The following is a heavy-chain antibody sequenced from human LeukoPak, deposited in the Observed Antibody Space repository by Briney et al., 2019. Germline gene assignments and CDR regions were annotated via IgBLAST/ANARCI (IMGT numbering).Heavy chain of an antibody. CDR2: INPNSGGT. CDR3: ARDKRVLLWFGELKTGNFDY. V-gene: IGHV1-2*02. J-gene: IGHJ4*02. CDR1: GYTFTGYY. Sequence: GASVKVSCKASGYTFTGYYMHWVRQAPGQGLEWMGWINPNSGGTNYAQKFQGRVTMTRDTSISTAYMELSRLRSDDTAVYYCARDKRVLLWFGELKTGNFDYWGQGTLVTVSS. D-gene: IGHD3-10*01.